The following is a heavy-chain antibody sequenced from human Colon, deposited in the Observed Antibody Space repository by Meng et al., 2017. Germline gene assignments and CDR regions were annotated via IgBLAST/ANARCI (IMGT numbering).Heavy chain of an antibody. D-gene: IGHD3-10*01. J-gene: IGHJ4*02. CDR1: GGSVSSASYF. CDR2: IHYSGSR. V-gene: IGHV4-61*01. Sequence: QVQRPDPGPGRVRPSETLSLTCNVSGGSVSSASYFWSWIRQPPGKGLEWIGLIHYSGSRNYNPSLKSRVTMSVDTSKNQVSLRLTSVTAADTAVYYCARFYGSGTFEVHDYWGQGTLVTVSS. CDR3: ARFYGSGTFEVHDY.